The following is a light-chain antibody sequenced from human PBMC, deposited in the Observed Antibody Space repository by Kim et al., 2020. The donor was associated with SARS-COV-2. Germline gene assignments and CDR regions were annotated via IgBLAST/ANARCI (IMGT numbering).Light chain of an antibody. J-gene: IGLJ1*01. CDR1: TRDVGGHNY. V-gene: IGLV2-14*03. CDR3: ISYTTSTTLFYV. Sequence: SIPLACTGTTRDVGGHNYVSWYQQYPGKAPKLMIYDVTNRPSGVSNRFSGSKSGNTASLTISGLQSEDEADYYCISYTTSTTLFYVFGTGTKVTVL. CDR2: DVT.